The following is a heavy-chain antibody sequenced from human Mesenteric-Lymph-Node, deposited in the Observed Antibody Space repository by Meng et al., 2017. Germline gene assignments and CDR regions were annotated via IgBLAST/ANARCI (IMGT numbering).Heavy chain of an antibody. Sequence: GESLKISCAASGFTFSSYAMSWVRQAPGKGLEWVSVIYSGGSTYYADSVKGRFTISRDNSKNTLYLQMNSLRAEDTAVYYCARDAFDIWGQGTTVTVSS. CDR2: IYSGGST. CDR1: GFTFSSYA. V-gene: IGHV3-66*02. J-gene: IGHJ3*02. CDR3: ARDAFDI.